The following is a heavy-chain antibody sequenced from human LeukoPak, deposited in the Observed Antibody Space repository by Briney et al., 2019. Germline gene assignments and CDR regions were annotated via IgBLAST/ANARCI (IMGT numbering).Heavy chain of an antibody. CDR3: AREGLEGYDSSGDNYFDY. V-gene: IGHV1-2*06. Sequence: PWASVKVSCKASGYTFTGYYMHWVRQAPGQGLEWMGLINPTGGSTGYAQKFQGRVTMTRDTSISTAYMELSRLRSDDTAVYYCAREGLEGYDSSGDNYFDYWGQGTLVTVSS. J-gene: IGHJ4*02. CDR2: INPTGGST. D-gene: IGHD3-22*01. CDR1: GYTFTGYY.